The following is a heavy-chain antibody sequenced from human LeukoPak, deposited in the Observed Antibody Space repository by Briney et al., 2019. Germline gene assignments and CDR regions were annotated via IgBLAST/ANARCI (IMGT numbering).Heavy chain of an antibody. CDR1: GYTLNNYY. V-gene: IGHV1-2*02. D-gene: IGHD3-22*01. Sequence: ASVKVSCKASGYTLNNYYMHWVRQAPGQGLEWMGWINPNNSVTNYVQKFQGRVTMTRDASITTAYMELSRLRSDDTAVYYCARDRLGYDSSGPFDFWGQGTLVTVSS. CDR2: INPNNSVT. J-gene: IGHJ4*02. CDR3: ARDRLGYDSSGPFDF.